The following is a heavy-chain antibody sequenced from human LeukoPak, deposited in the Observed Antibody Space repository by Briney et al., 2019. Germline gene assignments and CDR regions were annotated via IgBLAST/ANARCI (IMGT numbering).Heavy chain of an antibody. CDR2: IIPIFGKA. V-gene: IGHV1-69*05. J-gene: IGHJ5*02. Sequence: SVKVSCKASGGTFSSYAISWVRQAPGQGLEWMGGIIPIFGKANYAHKFQGRVTITTDEYTSTPYMALSSLRAEDTAVYYCAVGWLQRAGAFDPWGEGTLVTVSS. CDR3: AVGWLQRAGAFDP. D-gene: IGHD5-24*01. CDR1: GGTFSSYA.